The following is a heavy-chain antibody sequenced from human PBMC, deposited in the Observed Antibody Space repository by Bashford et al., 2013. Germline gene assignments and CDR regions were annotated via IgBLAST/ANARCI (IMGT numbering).Heavy chain of an antibody. CDR3: ARDISSQSISWWLDP. Sequence: ASVKVSCKASGYTFTAYYLHWVRQAPGQGLEWMGWINPNSGGTDYAQKFQGRVTMTRNTSISTAYMELSSLRSDDTAVYYCARDISSQSISWWLDPWGQGTLVTVSS. CDR2: INPNSGGT. J-gene: IGHJ5*02. D-gene: IGHD2-2*01. V-gene: IGHV1-2*02. CDR1: GYTFTAYY.